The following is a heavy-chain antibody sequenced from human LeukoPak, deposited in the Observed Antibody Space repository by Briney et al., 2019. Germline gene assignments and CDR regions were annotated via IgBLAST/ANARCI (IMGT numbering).Heavy chain of an antibody. CDR1: GFTFSTYW. CDR2: INSDGSST. CDR3: ARGERYGSSNY. J-gene: IGHJ4*02. D-gene: IGHD1-26*01. V-gene: IGHV3-74*01. Sequence: GGSLRLSCAASGFTFSTYWMHWVRQAPGKGLVWVSRINSDGSSTSYADSVKGRFTISRDNAKNTLYLQMNSLRAEDTAVYYCARGERYGSSNYWGQGTLVTVSS.